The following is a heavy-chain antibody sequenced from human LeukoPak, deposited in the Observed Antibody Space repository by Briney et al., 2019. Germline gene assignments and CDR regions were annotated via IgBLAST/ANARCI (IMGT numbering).Heavy chain of an antibody. CDR3: ARADLRIQLWETQGGYFDY. CDR2: NNGDGSTT. V-gene: IGHV3-74*01. J-gene: IGHJ4*02. D-gene: IGHD5-18*01. CDR1: GFSLSGYW. Sequence: PGGSLRLSCVASGFSLSGYWMYWVRQAPGKGLMYISRNNGDGSTTNYADVVKGRFTMSRDNVKNTLYLQMNSLRVEDTAVYYCARADLRIQLWETQGGYFDYWGQGTLVTVSS.